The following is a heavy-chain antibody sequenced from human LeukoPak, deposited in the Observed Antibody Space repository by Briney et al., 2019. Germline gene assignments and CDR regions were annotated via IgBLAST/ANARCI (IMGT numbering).Heavy chain of an antibody. CDR1: GFTFNNYE. J-gene: IGHJ4*02. CDR2: IYYSGST. Sequence: PGGSLRLSCAVSGFTFNNYEMNWVRQAPGKGLEGIGSIYYSGSTYYNPSLKSRVTISVDTSKNQFSLKLSSVTAADTAVYYCAHSYYDSSGYYYWGQGTLVTVSS. CDR3: AHSYYDSSGYYY. V-gene: IGHV4-39*07. D-gene: IGHD3-22*01.